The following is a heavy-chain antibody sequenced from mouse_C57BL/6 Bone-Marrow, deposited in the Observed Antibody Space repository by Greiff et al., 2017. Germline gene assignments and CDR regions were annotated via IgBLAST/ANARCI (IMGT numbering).Heavy chain of an antibody. V-gene: IGHV5-2*01. D-gene: IGHD1-1*01. CDR1: EYEFPSYD. J-gene: IGHJ3*01. Sequence: EVMLLQSGGGLVQPGESLTLSCESTEYEFPSYDMSWVRKPPEKRLELVAAINSDGGSTYYPDTMARRFIISRDNTNTTLYLQMSSLTSEDRALYYCARHGVVATRLAYWGQGTLVTVSA. CDR3: ARHGVVATRLAY. CDR2: INSDGGST.